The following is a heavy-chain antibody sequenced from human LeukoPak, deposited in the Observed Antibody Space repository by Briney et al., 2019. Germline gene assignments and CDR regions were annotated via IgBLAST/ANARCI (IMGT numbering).Heavy chain of an antibody. CDR2: IQQDGSEK. V-gene: IGHV3-7*01. D-gene: IGHD5-18*01. CDR3: ARLRYTYGKNFDY. J-gene: IGHJ4*02. CDR1: GFTFKAYW. Sequence: PGGSLRLSCAASGFTFKAYWMSWVRQAPGTGLEWVANIQQDGSEKNYVDSVKGRFTISRDNARSSLYLEMNSLRAEDTAVYYCARLRYTYGKNFDYWGQGTLVTVSS.